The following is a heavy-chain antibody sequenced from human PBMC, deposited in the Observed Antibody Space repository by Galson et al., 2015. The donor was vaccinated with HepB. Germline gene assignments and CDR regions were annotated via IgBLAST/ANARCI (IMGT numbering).Heavy chain of an antibody. CDR2: ISYDGSNK. V-gene: IGHV3-30*03. D-gene: IGHD1-1*01. Sequence: SLRLSCAASGFTFSSYGMHWVRQAPGKGLEWVAVISYDGSNKDYAESVKGRFTISRDNSKNTLYLQMDSLRAEDTAVYNCARATGTNLGFEYWGQGTLVTVSS. CDR3: ARATGTNLGFEY. J-gene: IGHJ4*02. CDR1: GFTFSSYG.